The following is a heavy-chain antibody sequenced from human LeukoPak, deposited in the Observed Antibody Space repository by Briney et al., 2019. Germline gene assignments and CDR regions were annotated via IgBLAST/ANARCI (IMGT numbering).Heavy chain of an antibody. Sequence: VGSLRLSCAASGFTFISSGIHWVRQAPAKELEWLAVISNVGSNKYYADSLKDRFTISRDKPKTTLHIEINSLRADDTAAYYCAKRGGSYFDYGGQGPRVSV. CDR1: GFTFISSG. V-gene: IGHV3-30*18. CDR3: AKRGGSYFDY. CDR2: ISNVGSNK. D-gene: IGHD1-26*01. J-gene: IGHJ4*02.